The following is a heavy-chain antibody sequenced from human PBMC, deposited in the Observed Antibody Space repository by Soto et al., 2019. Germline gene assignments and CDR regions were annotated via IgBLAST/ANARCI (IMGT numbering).Heavy chain of an antibody. CDR1: GFTFSSYA. V-gene: IGHV3-23*01. D-gene: IGHD3-16*01. CDR2: ISGSGGST. CDR3: AKGRDHDWGYYYYGMDV. Sequence: PGGSLRLSCAASGFTFSSYAMSWVRQAPGKGLEWVSAISGSGGSTYYADSVKGRFTISRDNSKNTLYLQMNSLRAEDTAVYYCAKGRDHDWGYYYYGMDVWGQGTTVTVSS. J-gene: IGHJ6*02.